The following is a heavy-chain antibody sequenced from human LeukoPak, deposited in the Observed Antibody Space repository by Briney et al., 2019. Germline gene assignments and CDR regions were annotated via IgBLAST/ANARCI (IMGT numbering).Heavy chain of an antibody. V-gene: IGHV4-38-2*02. CDR3: ARDRSRVIDY. J-gene: IGHJ4*02. Sequence: SETLSLTCTVSDYSISSGYGYYWGWIRQPPGKGLEWIGSIYHSGSTYYNPSLKSRVTVSVDTSKNQFSLKLSSVTAADTAVYYCARDRSRVIDYWGQGTLVTVSS. CDR1: DYSISSGYGYY. CDR2: IYHSGST.